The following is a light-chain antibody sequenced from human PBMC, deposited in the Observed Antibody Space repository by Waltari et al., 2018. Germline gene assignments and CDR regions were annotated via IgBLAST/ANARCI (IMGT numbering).Light chain of an antibody. J-gene: IGKJ1*01. CDR1: QTIIRN. CDR3: QQYDNWPWT. V-gene: IGKV3D-15*01. CDR2: GTS. Sequence: EIVMTQSPATLSLSPGESATLSCRASQTIIRNTFAWFQQKPGQPPRLLIYGTSTRAPGSPARLSGSGSGTEVSLTISSLQPEDFDTYDCQQYDNWPWTFGLGTRLETK.